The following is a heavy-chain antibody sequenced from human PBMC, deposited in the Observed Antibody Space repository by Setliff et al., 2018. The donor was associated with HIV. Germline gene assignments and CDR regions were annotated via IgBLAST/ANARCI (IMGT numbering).Heavy chain of an antibody. D-gene: IGHD5-18*01. Sequence: SETLSLTCTVSGSSISSNYYWAWIRQAPGKGLEWIGCIDASADTYYIPSLKSRATISIDTSKNQLSLKLRSVTAADTAVYYCARGRIQLWLRSFSYYFDYWGQGTLVTVSS. V-gene: IGHV4-38-2*02. CDR3: ARGRIQLWLRSFSYYFDY. CDR1: GSSISSNYY. CDR2: IDASADT. J-gene: IGHJ4*02.